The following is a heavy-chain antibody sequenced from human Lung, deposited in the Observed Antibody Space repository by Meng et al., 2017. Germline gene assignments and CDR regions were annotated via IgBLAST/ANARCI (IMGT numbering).Heavy chain of an antibody. CDR3: ARGRRVIHPYYFDN. D-gene: IGHD3-10*01. CDR2: IYHNGDT. CDR1: CDSISSYH. Sequence: HELGPATGEPSGHLSPHLTVYCDSISSYHRKWIAYAPGKGLEWIGFIYHNGDTNYNPSLKSRVAISVDTSKNQFSLKLVSVTAADTAVYYCARGRRVIHPYYFDNWGQGTLVTVSS. V-gene: IGHV4-59*01. J-gene: IGHJ4*02.